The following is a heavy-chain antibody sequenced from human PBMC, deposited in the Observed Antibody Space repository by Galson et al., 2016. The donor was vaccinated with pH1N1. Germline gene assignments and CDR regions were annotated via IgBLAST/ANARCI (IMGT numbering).Heavy chain of an antibody. D-gene: IGHD3-3*01. J-gene: IGHJ3*02. Sequence: CAISGDSVSSNSATWNWIRQSPSRGLEWLGRTYYRSKWYNDYAESVKSRIIISPDTSKNQLSLQLNSVTPADTAVYYCARGVNDYDFWSGYQDHAAFHIWGQGTMVIVSS. CDR2: TYYRSKWYN. CDR1: GDSVSSNSAT. V-gene: IGHV6-1*01. CDR3: ARGVNDYDFWSGYQDHAAFHI.